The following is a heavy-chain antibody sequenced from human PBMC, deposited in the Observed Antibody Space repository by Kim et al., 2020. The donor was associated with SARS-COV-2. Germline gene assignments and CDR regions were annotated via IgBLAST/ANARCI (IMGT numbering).Heavy chain of an antibody. CDR1: GFTFSSYA. D-gene: IGHD2-15*01. J-gene: IGHJ6*02. V-gene: IGHV3-33*06. CDR3: AKVEEIEGSAVPPLAYGMDV. Sequence: GGSLRLSCAASGFTFSSYAMHWVRQAPGKGLEWVAVIWYDGSNKYYADSVKGRFTISRDNSKNTLYLQMNSLRAEDTAVYYCAKVEEIEGSAVPPLAYGMDVWGQGTTVTVSS. CDR2: IWYDGSNK.